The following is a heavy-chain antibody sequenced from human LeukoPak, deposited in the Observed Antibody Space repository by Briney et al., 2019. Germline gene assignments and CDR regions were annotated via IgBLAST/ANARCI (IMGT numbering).Heavy chain of an antibody. J-gene: IGHJ6*03. CDR2: IYNSVST. D-gene: IGHD2-15*01. CDR3: ARADLGYCNSYSCPEDYYYYDMDV. CDR1: GGSISSYY. Sequence: PSETLSLTCTVSGGSISSYYWSWIRQPPGKGLEWIGYIYNSVSTNYNPSLKSRVTISVDTSKNQFSLWLSSVTAADTAVYYCARADLGYCNSYSCPEDYYYYDMDVWGKGTTVTVPS. V-gene: IGHV4-59*01.